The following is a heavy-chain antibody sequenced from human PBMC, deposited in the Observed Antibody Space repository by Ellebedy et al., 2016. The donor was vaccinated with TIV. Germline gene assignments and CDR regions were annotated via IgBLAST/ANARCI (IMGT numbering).Heavy chain of an antibody. Sequence: GESLKISCAASGSSFSSYSMTWVRPAPGKGLECVSSISSGGSYINYADSVQGRFTISRDNAKNSLYLQMNSLRVEDTAVYYCARAQSDYYGMDVWGQGTTVTVSS. V-gene: IGHV3-21*01. J-gene: IGHJ6*02. CDR2: ISSGGSYI. CDR1: GSSFSSYS. CDR3: ARAQSDYYGMDV.